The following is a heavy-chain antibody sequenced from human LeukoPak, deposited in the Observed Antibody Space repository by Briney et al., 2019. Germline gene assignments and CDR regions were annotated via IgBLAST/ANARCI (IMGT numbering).Heavy chain of an antibody. Sequence: PGGSLRLSCAASGFTFSSYAMSWVRQAPGKGLEWVSAISGSGGSTYYADSVKGRFTISRDNSKNTLYLQMNSLRAEDTAVYYCANDSRIAVAGILDYWGQGTLVTVSS. D-gene: IGHD6-19*01. V-gene: IGHV3-23*01. CDR1: GFTFSSYA. CDR3: ANDSRIAVAGILDY. CDR2: ISGSGGST. J-gene: IGHJ4*02.